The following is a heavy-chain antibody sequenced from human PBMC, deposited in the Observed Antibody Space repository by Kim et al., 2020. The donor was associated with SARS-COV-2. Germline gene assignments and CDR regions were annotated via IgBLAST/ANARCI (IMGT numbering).Heavy chain of an antibody. J-gene: IGHJ4*02. CDR3: ARLSPRRDRGNSRRVDD. D-gene: IGHD2-21*02. Sequence: SETLSLTCTVSGGSISSISYYWGWIRQPPGKGLEWIGSIYYSGSTYYNPSLKSRVTISVDTSKNQFSLKLSSVTAADTAVYYCARLSPRRDRGNSRRVDDWGQGTLVTVSS. CDR2: IYYSGST. V-gene: IGHV4-39*01. CDR1: GGSISSISYY.